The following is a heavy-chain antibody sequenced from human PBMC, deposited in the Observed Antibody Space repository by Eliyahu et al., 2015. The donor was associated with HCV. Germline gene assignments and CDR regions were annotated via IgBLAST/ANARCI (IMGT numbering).Heavy chain of an antibody. D-gene: IGHD3-9*01. Sequence: KPSETLSLTCAVSGYSINSGHYWAWIRQSPGKGLEWIGSVYHSGTTYYNPSLKSRVTISVDTSKNHFSLNLSSLTAADTAVYYCARTFGTGYFKIGEYYFDFWGQGTLVTVSS. J-gene: IGHJ4*02. CDR1: GYSINSGHY. V-gene: IGHV4-38-2*01. CDR2: VYHSGTT. CDR3: ARTFGTGYFKIGEYYFDF.